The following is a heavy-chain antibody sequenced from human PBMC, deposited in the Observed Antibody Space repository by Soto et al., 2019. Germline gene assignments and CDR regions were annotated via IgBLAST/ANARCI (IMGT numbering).Heavy chain of an antibody. CDR2: IYYSGST. CDR3: AREGYDILTGYQNWFDP. Sequence: PSETLSLTCTVSGGSISSSSYYWGWIRQPPGKGLEWIGSIYYSGSTYYNPSLKSRVTISVDTSKNQFSLKLSSVTAADTAVYYCAREGYDILTGYQNWFDPWGQGTLVTVSS. V-gene: IGHV4-39*02. D-gene: IGHD3-9*01. CDR1: GGSISSSSYY. J-gene: IGHJ5*02.